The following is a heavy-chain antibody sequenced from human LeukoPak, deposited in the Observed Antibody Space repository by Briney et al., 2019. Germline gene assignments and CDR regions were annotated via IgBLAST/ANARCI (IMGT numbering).Heavy chain of an antibody. CDR2: IKQDGSEK. CDR1: GFTFSSYW. V-gene: IGHV3-7*01. Sequence: GGSLRLSCAASGFTFSSYWMSWVRQAPGKGLEWVAKIKQDGSEKYYVDSVKGRFTISRDNAKNSLYLQMNSLRAEDTAVYYCARDTFEAMVPTHDYWGQGTLVTVSS. J-gene: IGHJ4*02. D-gene: IGHD4/OR15-4a*01. CDR3: ARDTFEAMVPTHDY.